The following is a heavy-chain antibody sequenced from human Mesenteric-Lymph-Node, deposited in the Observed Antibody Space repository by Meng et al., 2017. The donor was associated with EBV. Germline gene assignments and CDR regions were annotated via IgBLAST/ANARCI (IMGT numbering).Heavy chain of an antibody. Sequence: EVQVVGSGGGLIQPGGSLRLSCAASGFIVSSYYMSWVRQAPGKGLEWVSVIFSGGSIYYADSVKGRFTISRDNSKNTLYLQINSLRVEDTAVYYCARCGYSGVIDYWGQGTLVTVSS. D-gene: IGHD5-12*01. V-gene: IGHV3-53*01. J-gene: IGHJ4*02. CDR2: IFSGGSI. CDR3: ARCGYSGVIDY. CDR1: GFIVSSYY.